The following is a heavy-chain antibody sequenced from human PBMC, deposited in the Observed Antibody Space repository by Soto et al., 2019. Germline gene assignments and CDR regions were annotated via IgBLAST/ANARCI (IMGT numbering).Heavy chain of an antibody. CDR2: IYSSGNT. CDR1: GGSISGYY. CDR3: ERQISRSTIVRRVQYFFDY. V-gene: IGHV4-4*07. J-gene: IGHJ4*02. Sequence: QVQLQESGPGLVKPSETLSLTCTVSGGSISGYYWTWIRQPAGKRLAWIGRIYSSGNTNYNPSVNSRVNLSVDTSKTRFSLDLSSVTDADPALYYCERQISRSTIVRRVQYFFDYWGQGTLVTVSS. D-gene: IGHD3-10*01.